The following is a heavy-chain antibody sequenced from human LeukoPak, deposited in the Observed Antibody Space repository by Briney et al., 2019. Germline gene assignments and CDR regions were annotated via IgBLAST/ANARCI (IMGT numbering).Heavy chain of an antibody. D-gene: IGHD2-8*01. CDR1: GFTFSSYG. V-gene: IGHV3-30*18. J-gene: IGHJ6*02. CDR2: ISYDGSNK. CDR3: AKDSEVYWASNYYYYGMDV. Sequence: GGSLRLSCAASGFTFSSYGMHWVRQAPGKGLEWVAVISYDGSNKYYADSVKGRFTISRDNSKNTLYLQMNSLRAEDTAVYYCAKDSEVYWASNYYYYGMDVWGQGTTVTVSS.